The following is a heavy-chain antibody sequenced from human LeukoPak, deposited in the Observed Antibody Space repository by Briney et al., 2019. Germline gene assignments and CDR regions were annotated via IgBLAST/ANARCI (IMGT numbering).Heavy chain of an antibody. CDR1: GGSISSGSYY. Sequence: PSETLSLTCTVSGGSISSGSYYWSWIRQPAGKGLEWIGRIYTSGSTNYNPSLKSRVTISVDTSKNQFSLKLSSVTAADTAVYYCARGEASSSWYPEDAFDIWGQGTMVTVSS. J-gene: IGHJ3*02. D-gene: IGHD6-13*01. CDR3: ARGEASSSWYPEDAFDI. CDR2: IYTSGST. V-gene: IGHV4-61*02.